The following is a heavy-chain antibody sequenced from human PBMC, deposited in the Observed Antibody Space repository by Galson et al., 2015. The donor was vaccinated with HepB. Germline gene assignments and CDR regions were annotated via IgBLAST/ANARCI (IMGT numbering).Heavy chain of an antibody. D-gene: IGHD2-2*01. J-gene: IGHJ6*02. V-gene: IGHV3-23*01. Sequence: SLRLSCAASGFTVSSNYMCWVRQAPGKGLEWVSAISGSGGSTYYADSVKGRFTISRDNSKNTLYLQMNSLRAEDTAVYYCAKPFIVVVPTPRYGMDVWGQGTTVTVSS. CDR2: ISGSGGST. CDR3: AKPFIVVVPTPRYGMDV. CDR1: GFTVSSNY.